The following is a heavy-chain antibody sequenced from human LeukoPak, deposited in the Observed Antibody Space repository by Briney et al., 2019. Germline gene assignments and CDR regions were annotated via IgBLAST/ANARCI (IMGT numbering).Heavy chain of an antibody. D-gene: IGHD3-3*01. J-gene: IGHJ4*02. CDR3: AGSHYDFWSGYDGGYFGY. CDR2: IYHSGST. V-gene: IGHV4-38-2*01. CDR1: GYSISSGYY. Sequence: SETLSLTCALSGYSISSGYYWGWIRPPPGKGMEWIGSIYHSGSTYYNPSLKSRVTISVDTSKNQFSLKLSSVTAADTAVYYCAGSHYDFWSGYDGGYFGYWGQGTLVTVSS.